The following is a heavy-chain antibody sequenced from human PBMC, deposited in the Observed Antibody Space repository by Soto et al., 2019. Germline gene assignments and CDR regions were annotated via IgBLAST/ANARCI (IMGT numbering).Heavy chain of an antibody. CDR1: GGSISSGGYY. D-gene: IGHD1-26*01. CDR2: IYYSGST. J-gene: IGHJ4*02. Sequence: PSETLSLTCTVSGGSISSGGYYWSWIRQHPGKGLEWIGYIYYSGSTYYNPSLKSRVTISVDTSKNQFSLKLSSVTAADTAVYYCASIHSGSYIAFDYWGQGTLLTVSS. V-gene: IGHV4-31*03. CDR3: ASIHSGSYIAFDY.